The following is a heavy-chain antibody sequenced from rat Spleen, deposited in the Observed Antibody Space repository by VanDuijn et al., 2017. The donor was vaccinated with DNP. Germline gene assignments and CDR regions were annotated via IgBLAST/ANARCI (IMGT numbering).Heavy chain of an antibody. CDR3: ARLLIRGRGYFDY. J-gene: IGHJ3*01. D-gene: IGHD4-3*01. CDR1: GYSITSHY. CDR2: ISYSGST. V-gene: IGHV3-1*01. Sequence: EVQLQESGPGLVKPSQSLSLTCSVTGYSITSHYWGLIRKFPGNKMEWVGHISYSGSTSYNPSPKSRFSIARDTSKNQFFLQLNSVTTEDTATYYCARLLIRGRGYFDYWGQGTLVTVSS.